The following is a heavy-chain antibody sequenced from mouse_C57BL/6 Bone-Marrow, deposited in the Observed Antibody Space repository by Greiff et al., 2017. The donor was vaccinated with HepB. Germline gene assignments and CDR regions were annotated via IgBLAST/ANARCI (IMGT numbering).Heavy chain of an antibody. CDR3: ARPYYGKGFDV. D-gene: IGHD2-10*01. V-gene: IGHV1-19*01. Sequence: EVQLQQSGPVLVKPGASVKMSCKASGYTFTDYYMNWVKQSHGKSLEWIGVINPYNGGTSYNQKFKGKATLTVDKSSSTAYMELNSLTSEDSAVYYCARPYYGKGFDVWGTGTTVTVSS. CDR2: INPYNGGT. J-gene: IGHJ1*03. CDR1: GYTFTDYY.